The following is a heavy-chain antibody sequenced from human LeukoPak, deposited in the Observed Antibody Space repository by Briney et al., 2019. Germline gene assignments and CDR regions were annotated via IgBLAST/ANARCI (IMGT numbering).Heavy chain of an antibody. CDR1: GGSISSGGYY. CDR2: INHSGST. D-gene: IGHD4-17*01. J-gene: IGHJ4*02. Sequence: KPSETLSLTCTVSGGSISSGGYYWSWIRQPPGKGLEWIGEINHSGSTNYNPSLKSRVTISVDTSKNQFSLKLSSVTAADTAVYYCATCGVANGDYGPYYFDYWGQGTLVTVSS. V-gene: IGHV4-39*07. CDR3: ATCGVANGDYGPYYFDY.